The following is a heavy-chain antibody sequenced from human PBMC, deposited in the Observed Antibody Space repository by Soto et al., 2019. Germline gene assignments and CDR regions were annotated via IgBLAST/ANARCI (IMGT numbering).Heavy chain of an antibody. Sequence: GGSLRLSCAASGFTFSSYAMSWVRQAPGKGLEWVSAISGSGGSTYYADSVKGRFTISRDNSKNTLYLQMNSLRAEDTAVYYCAKDLLYYDFWSGYPHFDYWGQGTLVTVSS. CDR1: GFTFSSYA. J-gene: IGHJ4*02. CDR3: AKDLLYYDFWSGYPHFDY. CDR2: ISGSGGST. D-gene: IGHD3-3*01. V-gene: IGHV3-23*01.